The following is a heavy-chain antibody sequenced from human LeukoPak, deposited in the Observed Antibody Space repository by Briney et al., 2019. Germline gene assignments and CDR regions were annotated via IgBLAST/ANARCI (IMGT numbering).Heavy chain of an antibody. CDR2: ISGSGGST. J-gene: IGHJ5*02. V-gene: IGHV3-23*01. CDR3: AKHSLSYGYRGWFDP. CDR1: GFTFSSYA. Sequence: GGSLRLSCAASGFTFSSYAMSWVRQAPGKGLEWVSDISGSGGSTYYAASVKGRFTISRDNSKNTLYLQMNSLRADDTAVYHCAKHSLSYGYRGWFDPWGQGTLVTVSS. D-gene: IGHD5-18*01.